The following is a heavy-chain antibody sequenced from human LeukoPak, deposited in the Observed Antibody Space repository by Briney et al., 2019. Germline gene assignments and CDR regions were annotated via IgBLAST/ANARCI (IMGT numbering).Heavy chain of an antibody. CDR1: GLTFSSYG. V-gene: IGHV3-30*03. D-gene: IGHD5-24*01. CDR2: ISYDGSNK. CDR3: ARRDGYNSEYFQH. Sequence: GGSLRLSCAASGLTFSSYGMHWVRQAPGKGLEWVAVISYDGSNKYYADSVKGRFTISRDNSKNTLYLQMNSLRAEDTAVYYCARRDGYNSEYFQHWGQGTLVTVSS. J-gene: IGHJ1*01.